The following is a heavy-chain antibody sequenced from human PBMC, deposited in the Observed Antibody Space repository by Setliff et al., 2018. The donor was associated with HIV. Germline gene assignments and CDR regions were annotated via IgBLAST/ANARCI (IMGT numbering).Heavy chain of an antibody. CDR3: ARSKTFYDFWGGYYTHGAFKI. V-gene: IGHV4-39*01. D-gene: IGHD3-3*01. Sequence: SETLSLTCTVSGGSFTSRSYYWGWIRQPPGKGLEWIGSIFYSGTTYYNPSLKSRVTISVDTSKNQFSLNLTSVTAADTAVYYCARSKTFYDFWGGYYTHGAFKIWGLGTMVTV. J-gene: IGHJ3*02. CDR2: IFYSGTT. CDR1: GGSFTSRSYY.